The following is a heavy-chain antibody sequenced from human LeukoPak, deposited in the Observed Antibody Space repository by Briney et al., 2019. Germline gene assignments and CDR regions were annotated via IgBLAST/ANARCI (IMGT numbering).Heavy chain of an antibody. D-gene: IGHD6-13*01. Sequence: GESLRLSCAASGFTFDDYAMHWVRQVPGKGLEWVSLISGDGGSTYYADSVTGRFTISRDNSKNSLYLQMNSLRTEDTALYYCAKPYSSSSSEYYYYYGMDVWGQGTTVTVSS. V-gene: IGHV3-43*02. CDR2: ISGDGGST. CDR1: GFTFDDYA. J-gene: IGHJ6*02. CDR3: AKPYSSSSSEYYYYYGMDV.